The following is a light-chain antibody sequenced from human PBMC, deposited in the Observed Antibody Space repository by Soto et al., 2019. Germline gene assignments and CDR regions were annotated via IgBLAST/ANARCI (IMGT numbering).Light chain of an antibody. CDR3: QQSYSTPRYT. CDR2: AGS. J-gene: IGKJ2*01. V-gene: IGKV1-39*01. Sequence: DIQMTQSPSSLSASVGDRVTITCRASQSISSYLNWYQQKPGKAPKLLIYAGSSLQSGVPPRFSGSGSGTDFTLTISSLQPEDFATYYCQQSYSTPRYTFGQGTKLEIK. CDR1: QSISSY.